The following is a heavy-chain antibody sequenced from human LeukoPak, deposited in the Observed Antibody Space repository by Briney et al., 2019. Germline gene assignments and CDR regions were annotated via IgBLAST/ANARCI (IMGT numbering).Heavy chain of an antibody. V-gene: IGHV4-59*08. D-gene: IGHD6-13*01. J-gene: IGHJ2*01. Sequence: TETLSLTCTVSGGSIRSYYWSWIRQPPGKGLEWTGYIYYTGTTNYNPSLKSRVTISVDTSKNQFSLKLSSVTAADTAVYYCARLVPALWYFDLWGRGTLVTVSS. CDR3: ARLVPALWYFDL. CDR2: IYYTGTT. CDR1: GGSIRSYY.